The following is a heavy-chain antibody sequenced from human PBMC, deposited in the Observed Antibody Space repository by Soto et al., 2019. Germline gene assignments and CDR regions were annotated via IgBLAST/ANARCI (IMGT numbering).Heavy chain of an antibody. D-gene: IGHD4-17*01. V-gene: IGHV4-34*01. CDR3: ARETYGDYVGYFDP. Sequence: SETLSLTCAVYGGSFSGYYWTWIRQPPGTGLEWIGEINHSGSTNYNPSLKSRVTISVDTSKNQFSLKVRSVTAADTAVYYCARETYGDYVGYFDPWGQGIQVTVSS. J-gene: IGHJ5*02. CDR1: GGSFSGYY. CDR2: INHSGST.